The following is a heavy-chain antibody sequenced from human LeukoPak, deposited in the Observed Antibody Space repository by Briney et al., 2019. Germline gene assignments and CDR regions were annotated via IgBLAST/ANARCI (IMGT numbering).Heavy chain of an antibody. J-gene: IGHJ4*02. CDR1: GCTFSSYA. V-gene: IGHV3-23*01. CDR3: AKGSTSSGWYT. D-gene: IGHD6-19*01. CDR2: ISGSGGST. Sequence: LTAGSLRLSCAASGCTFSSYAMSWVRQAPGKGLEWVSAISGSGGSTYYADSVKGRFTISRDNSKNTLYLQMNSLRAEDTAVYYCAKGSTSSGWYTWGQGTLVTVSS.